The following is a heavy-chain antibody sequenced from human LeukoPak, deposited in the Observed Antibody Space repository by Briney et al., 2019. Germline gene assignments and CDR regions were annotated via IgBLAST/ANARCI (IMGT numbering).Heavy chain of an antibody. CDR2: IYYSGST. V-gene: IGHV4-39*01. CDR3: ARSEELSLYNY. D-gene: IGHD3-16*02. CDR1: GGSISSSGYY. Sequence: SETLSLTCTVSGGSISSSGYYWGWIRQPPGKGLEWIGSIYYSGSTYYNPSLKSRVTISVDTSKNQFSLKLSSVTAADTAVYYCARSEELSLYNYWGQGTLVTVSS. J-gene: IGHJ4*02.